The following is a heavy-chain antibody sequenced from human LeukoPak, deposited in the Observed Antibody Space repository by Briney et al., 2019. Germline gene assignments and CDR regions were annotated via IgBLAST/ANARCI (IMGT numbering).Heavy chain of an antibody. CDR1: GGSISSGSYY. D-gene: IGHD3-22*01. Sequence: SETLSLTCTVSGGSISSGSYYWSWIRQPAGKGLEWIGRIYTSGRTNYNPSLKSRVTISVDTSKNQFSLKLSSVTAADTAVYYCAREENYYDSSGYYNWFDPWGQGTLVTVSS. CDR2: IYTSGRT. J-gene: IGHJ5*02. CDR3: AREENYYDSSGYYNWFDP. V-gene: IGHV4-61*02.